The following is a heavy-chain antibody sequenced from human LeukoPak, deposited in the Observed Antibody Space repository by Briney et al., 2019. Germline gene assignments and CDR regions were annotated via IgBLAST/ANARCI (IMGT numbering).Heavy chain of an antibody. J-gene: IGHJ3*02. V-gene: IGHV4-59*01. D-gene: IGHD4-17*01. CDR1: GGSISRYY. Sequence: SETLSLTCTVSGGSISRYYWSWIRQPPGKGLEWIGYIYYSGSTNYNPSLKSRVTISVDTSKNQFSLKLSSVTAADTAVYYCARYMTTVIAFDIWGQGTMVTVSS. CDR2: IYYSGST. CDR3: ARYMTTVIAFDI.